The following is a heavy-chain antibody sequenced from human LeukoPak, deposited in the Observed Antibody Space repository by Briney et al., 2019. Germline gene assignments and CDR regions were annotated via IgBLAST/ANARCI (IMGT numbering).Heavy chain of an antibody. D-gene: IGHD3-22*01. CDR3: ARDIGYYYDSSGYYGSIFDY. CDR1: GGSISSYY. J-gene: IGHJ4*02. CDR2: IYYSGST. Sequence: SSETLSLTCTVSGGSISSYYWSWIRQPPGKGLEWIGYIYYSGSTNYNPSLKSRVTISVDTSKNQFSLHLSSVTAADTAVYYCARDIGYYYDSSGYYGSIFDYWGQGTLVTVSS. V-gene: IGHV4-59*01.